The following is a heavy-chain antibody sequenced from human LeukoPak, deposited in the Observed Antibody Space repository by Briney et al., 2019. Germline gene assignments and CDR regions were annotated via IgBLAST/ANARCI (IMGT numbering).Heavy chain of an antibody. D-gene: IGHD3-22*01. CDR3: ARNYYDSSGYYPYMDV. J-gene: IGHJ6*03. CDR2: IYTSGST. Sequence: SETLSLTCTVSGSISGYYWSWIRQPPGKGLEWIGYIYTSGSTNYNPSLESRVTTSVDTSKNQFSLDLSSVTAADTAVYYCARNYYDSSGYYPYMDVWGKGTTVTVSS. CDR1: GSISGYY. V-gene: IGHV4-4*09.